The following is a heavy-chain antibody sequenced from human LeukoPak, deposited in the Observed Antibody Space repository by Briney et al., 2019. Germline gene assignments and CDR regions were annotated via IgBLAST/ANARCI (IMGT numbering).Heavy chain of an antibody. D-gene: IGHD5-18*01. CDR3: ARGRVYSYGYWDAFDI. CDR1: GGSFSGYY. Sequence: SETLSLTCAVYGGSFSGYYWSWIRQPPGKGLEWIGYIYYSGSTNYNPSLKSRVTISVDTSKNQFSLKLSSVTAADTAVYYCARGRVYSYGYWDAFDIWGQGTMVTVSS. V-gene: IGHV4-59*01. CDR2: IYYSGST. J-gene: IGHJ3*02.